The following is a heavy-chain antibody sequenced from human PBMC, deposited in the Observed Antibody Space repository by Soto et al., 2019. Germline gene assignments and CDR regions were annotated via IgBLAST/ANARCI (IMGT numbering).Heavy chain of an antibody. CDR2: IYYSGST. J-gene: IGHJ4*02. Sequence: SETLSLTCTFSVGSISSYYWSCIRHPPGKGLEWIGYIYYSGSTNYNPSLKSRVTISVDTSKNQFSLKLSSVTAADTAVYYCAGGYDLDYFEYWGQGTLVSVSS. V-gene: IGHV4-59*01. CDR1: VGSISSYY. D-gene: IGHD5-12*01. CDR3: AGGYDLDYFEY.